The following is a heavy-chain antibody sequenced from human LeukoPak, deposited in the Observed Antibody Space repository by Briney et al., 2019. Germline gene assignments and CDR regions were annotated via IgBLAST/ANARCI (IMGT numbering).Heavy chain of an antibody. CDR1: GGSISSYY. CDR3: ARAPLGIFGVVIAYFDY. J-gene: IGHJ4*02. CDR2: IYYSGST. D-gene: IGHD3-3*01. Sequence: PSETLSLTCTVSGGSISSYYWSWIRQPPGKGLEWIGYIYYSGSTNYHPSLKSRVTISVDTSKNQFSLKLSSVTAADTAVYYCARAPLGIFGVVIAYFDYWGQGTLVTVSS. V-gene: IGHV4-59*08.